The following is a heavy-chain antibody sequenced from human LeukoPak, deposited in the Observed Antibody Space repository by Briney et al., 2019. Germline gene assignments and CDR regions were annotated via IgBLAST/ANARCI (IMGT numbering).Heavy chain of an antibody. CDR2: IIPIFGTA. Sequence: GASVKVSCKASGGTFSSYAISWVRQAPGQGLEWMGGIIPIFGTANYAQEFQGRVTITADESTSTAYMELSSLRSEDTAVYYCARGYCSSTSCYCFDYWGQGTLVTVSS. CDR1: GGTFSSYA. CDR3: ARGYCSSTSCYCFDY. V-gene: IGHV1-69*13. J-gene: IGHJ4*02. D-gene: IGHD2-2*01.